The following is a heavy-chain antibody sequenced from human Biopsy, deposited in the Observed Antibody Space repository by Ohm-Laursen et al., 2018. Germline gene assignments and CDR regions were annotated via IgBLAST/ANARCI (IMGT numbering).Heavy chain of an antibody. Sequence: ASVKVSCKASGFSFTGYYIHWVRQAPGQGLEWMGWISPKSGGTNYAQKFQGNITMTKNTSMSTAYMEMSRLRSDDAAVYYCALQSVAQMKNFDYWGQGTLVTVSS. J-gene: IGHJ4*02. CDR3: ALQSVAQMKNFDY. CDR2: ISPKSGGT. CDR1: GFSFTGYY. V-gene: IGHV1-2*02. D-gene: IGHD6-19*01.